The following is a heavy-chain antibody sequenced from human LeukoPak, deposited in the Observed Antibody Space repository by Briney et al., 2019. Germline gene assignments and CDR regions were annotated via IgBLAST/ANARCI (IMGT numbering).Heavy chain of an antibody. CDR2: ISGSGGNT. D-gene: IGHD1-7*01. J-gene: IGHJ3*02. CDR1: GFTFSSHA. V-gene: IGHV3-23*01. CDR3: AKEIRAWNFPPQAFDI. Sequence: PGGSLRLSCAASGFTFSSHAMSWVRQAPGKGLEWVSVISGSGGNTYYADSVKGRFTISRDNSKNTLYLQMNSLRAEDTAIYYCAKEIRAWNFPPQAFDIWGQGTMVTVSS.